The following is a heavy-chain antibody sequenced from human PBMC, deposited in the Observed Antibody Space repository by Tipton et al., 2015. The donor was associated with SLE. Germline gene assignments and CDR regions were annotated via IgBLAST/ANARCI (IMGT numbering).Heavy chain of an antibody. CDR2: IYTSGNT. D-gene: IGHD1-26*01. Sequence: TLSLTCTVSGDSISSGSFHWSWIRQPAGKGLEWIGNIYTSGNTIYNPSLKSRVTISVDTSKNQFSLKLSSVTAADTALYYCARERGERPYHYYYMDVWGKGTTVTVSS. CDR1: GDSISSGSFH. CDR3: ARERGERPYHYYYMDV. V-gene: IGHV4-61*09. J-gene: IGHJ6*03.